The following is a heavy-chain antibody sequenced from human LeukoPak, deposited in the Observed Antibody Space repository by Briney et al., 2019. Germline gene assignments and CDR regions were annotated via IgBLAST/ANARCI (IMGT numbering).Heavy chain of an antibody. D-gene: IGHD6-19*01. J-gene: IGHJ4*02. CDR1: GFTFSSYE. Sequence: GGSLRLSCAASGFTFSSYEFNWVRQAPGKGLEWVSYISSSGRPIFYADSVKGRFTTSRDNAKNSLYLQMTSLRAEDTAVYYCASQNNGWFNYWGQGTLVTVSS. V-gene: IGHV3-48*03. CDR2: ISSSGRPI. CDR3: ASQNNGWFNY.